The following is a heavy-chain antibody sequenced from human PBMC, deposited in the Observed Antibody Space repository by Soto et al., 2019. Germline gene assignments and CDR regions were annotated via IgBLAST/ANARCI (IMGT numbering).Heavy chain of an antibody. V-gene: IGHV3-53*01. CDR1: GFTVSSDS. CDR2: IYSDNNT. J-gene: IGHJ6*02. CDR3: ARHYSAMGV. Sequence: GGSLSLSCAASGFTVSSDSMTWVRLAPGKGLEWISIIYSDNNTDYADSVKGRFSISRDTSKNILYLQMNSLRAEDTAEYYCARHYSAMGVWGQGTTVTVSS.